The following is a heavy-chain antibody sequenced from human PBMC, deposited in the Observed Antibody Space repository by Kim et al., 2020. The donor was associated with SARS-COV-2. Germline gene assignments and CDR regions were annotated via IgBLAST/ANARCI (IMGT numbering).Heavy chain of an antibody. CDR3: ARGLAAAGFDAFDI. CDR2: ISYDGSNK. J-gene: IGHJ3*02. V-gene: IGHV3-30-3*01. CDR1: GFTFSSYA. D-gene: IGHD6-13*01. Sequence: GGSLRLSCAASGFTFSSYAMHWVRQAPGKGLEWVAVISYDGSNKYYADSVKGRFTISRENSKNTLYLQMNSLRAEDTAVYYCARGLAAAGFDAFDIWGQGTMVTVSS.